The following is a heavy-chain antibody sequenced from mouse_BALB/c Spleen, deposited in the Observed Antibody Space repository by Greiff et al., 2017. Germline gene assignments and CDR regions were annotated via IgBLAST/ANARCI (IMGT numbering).Heavy chain of an antibody. CDR1: GFSLTSYD. CDR3: VRDYGNSWFAY. J-gene: IGHJ3*01. D-gene: IGHD2-1*01. CDR2: IWTGGGT. Sequence: VQVVESGPGLVAPSQSLSITCTVSGFSLTSYDISWIRQPPGKGLEWLGVIWTGGGTNYNSAFMSRLSISKDNSKSQVFLKMNSLQTDDTAIYYCVRDYGNSWFAYWGQGTLVTVSA. V-gene: IGHV2-9-2*01.